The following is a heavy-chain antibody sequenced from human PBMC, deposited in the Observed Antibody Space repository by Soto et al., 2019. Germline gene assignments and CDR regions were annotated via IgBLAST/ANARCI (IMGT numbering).Heavy chain of an antibody. CDR3: ARDGEYCSSTSCHLWYDS. J-gene: IGHJ5*01. V-gene: IGHV4-39*02. CDR1: GGSISSSSYY. CDR2: IYYSGST. D-gene: IGHD2-2*01. Sequence: SGTLSLTCTVSGGSISSSSYYWGWIRQPPEKGLEWIGSIYYSGSTYCNPSLKSRVTISVDTSKNQFSLKLNSVTPEDTAVYYCARDGEYCSSTSCHLWYDSWGRGSSVTGSS.